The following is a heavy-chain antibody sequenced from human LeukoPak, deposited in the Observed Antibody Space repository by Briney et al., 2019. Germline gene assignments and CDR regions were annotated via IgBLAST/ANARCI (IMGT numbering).Heavy chain of an antibody. CDR1: GGSISSYY. V-gene: IGHV4-59*08. Sequence: SETLSLTCTVSGGSISSYYWSWIRQPPGRGVEWGGYIYYSGSTNYNPSLKSRVTISVDTSKNQFSLKLNSVTAPDTAVYYCARHISGNYGGYFDYWGQGTLVAVSS. CDR3: ARHISGNYGGYFDY. CDR2: IYYSGST. J-gene: IGHJ4*02. D-gene: IGHD1-26*01.